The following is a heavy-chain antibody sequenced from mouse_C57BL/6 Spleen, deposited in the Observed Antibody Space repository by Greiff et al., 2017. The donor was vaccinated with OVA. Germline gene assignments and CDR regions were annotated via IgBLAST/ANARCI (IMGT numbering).Heavy chain of an antibody. CDR1: GYTFTSYW. CDR3: ARSSNYAYAMDY. J-gene: IGHJ4*01. D-gene: IGHD2-5*01. Sequence: QVQLQQSGAELVKPGASVKMSCKASGYTFTSYWITWVKQRPGQGLEWIGDIYPGSGSTNYNEKFKSKATLTVDTSSSTAYMQLSSLTSEDSAVYYCARSSNYAYAMDYWGQGTSVTVSS. V-gene: IGHV1-55*01. CDR2: IYPGSGST.